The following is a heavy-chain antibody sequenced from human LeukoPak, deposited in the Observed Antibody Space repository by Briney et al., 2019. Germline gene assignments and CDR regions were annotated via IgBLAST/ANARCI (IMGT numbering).Heavy chain of an antibody. D-gene: IGHD3-22*01. CDR1: GGSISTSGNY. CDR2: IYYDGST. Sequence: SETLSLTCTVSGGSISTSGNYWSWIRQHPGKGLEWIGYIYYDGSTYSNPSLKSRVAISVDTSKNQFSLKLSSVTAADTAVYYCARVGSGDYNSVHSGLDYWGQGTLVTVSS. J-gene: IGHJ4*02. V-gene: IGHV4-31*03. CDR3: ARVGSGDYNSVHSGLDY.